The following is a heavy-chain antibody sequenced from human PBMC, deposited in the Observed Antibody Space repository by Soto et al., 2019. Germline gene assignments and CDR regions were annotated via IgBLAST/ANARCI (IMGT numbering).Heavy chain of an antibody. D-gene: IGHD2-21*02. CDR2: ISYDGSNK. J-gene: IGHJ3*02. Sequence: GGSLRLSCAASGFTFSSYAMHWVRQAPGKGLEWVAVISYDGSNKYYADSVKGRFTISRDNSKNTLYLQMNSLRAEDTAVYYCARGYVVVTADAFDIWGQGTMVTVSS. CDR3: ARGYVVVTADAFDI. V-gene: IGHV3-30*04. CDR1: GFTFSSYA.